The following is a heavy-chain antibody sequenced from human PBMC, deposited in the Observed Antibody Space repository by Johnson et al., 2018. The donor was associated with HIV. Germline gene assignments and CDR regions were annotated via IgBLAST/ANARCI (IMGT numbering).Heavy chain of an antibody. CDR3: AKAPPSTGWYAFDI. D-gene: IGHD1-1*01. V-gene: IGHV3-66*02. Sequence: VQLVESGGGLAQPGGSLRLSCAASGITVSSNYMSWVRQAPGKGLEWVSVIFTVGDVYYADSVKGRFTISRDNSKNTLYLQMNSLRAEDTAVYYCAKAPPSTGWYAFDIWGQGTMVTVSS. J-gene: IGHJ3*02. CDR2: IFTVGDV. CDR1: GITVSSNY.